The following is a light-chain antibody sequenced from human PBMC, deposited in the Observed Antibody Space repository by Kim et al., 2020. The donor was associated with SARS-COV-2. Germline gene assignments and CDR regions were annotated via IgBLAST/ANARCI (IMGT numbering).Light chain of an antibody. CDR1: RSNIGKKA. Sequence: QWVTISCSRSRSNIGKKAITGYHQVPATAPNLLLYYDNLVPSGVSDRFSSSKSATSASLVISGLRSDDEADYYCATWDDSLNAYVFGTGTKVTVL. CDR3: ATWDDSLNAYV. J-gene: IGLJ1*01. V-gene: IGLV1-36*01. CDR2: YDN.